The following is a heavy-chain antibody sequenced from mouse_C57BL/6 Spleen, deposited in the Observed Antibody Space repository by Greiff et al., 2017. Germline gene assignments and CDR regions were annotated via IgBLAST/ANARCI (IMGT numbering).Heavy chain of an antibody. CDR1: GYSITSGYY. V-gene: IGHV3-6*01. J-gene: IGHJ1*03. CDR2: ISYDGSN. CDR3: ASGGFDV. Sequence: DVKLVESGPGLVKPSQSLSLTCSVTGYSITSGYYWNWIRQFPGNKLEWMGYISYDGSNNYNPSLKNRISITRDTSKNQFFLKLNSVTTEDTATYYCASGGFDVWGTGTTVTVSS.